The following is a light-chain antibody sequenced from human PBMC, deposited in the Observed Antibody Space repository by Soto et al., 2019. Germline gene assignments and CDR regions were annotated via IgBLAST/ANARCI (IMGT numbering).Light chain of an antibody. CDR2: LERSGSY. V-gene: IGLV4-60*03. CDR3: ETWDSNTRV. J-gene: IGLJ2*01. Sequence: QLVLTQSSSASASLGSSVRLTCTLSSGHSGYVIAWHQQQPGKAPRYLMKLERSGSYNKGSGVPDRFSGSSSGADRYFTISNLQSEDEADYYCETWDSNTRVFGGGTKVTVL. CDR1: SGHSGYV.